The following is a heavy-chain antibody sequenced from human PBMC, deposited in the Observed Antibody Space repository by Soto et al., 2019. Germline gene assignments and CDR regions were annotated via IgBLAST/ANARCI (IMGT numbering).Heavy chain of an antibody. CDR3: AKSAGGGGSCMDV. V-gene: IGHV3-23*01. J-gene: IGHJ6*02. D-gene: IGHD2-15*01. CDR2: ISGSGGST. Sequence: GGSLRLSCAASGFTFSSYGMHRVRQAPGKGLEWVSAISGSGGSTYYADSVKGRFTISRDNSKNTLYLQMNSLRAEDTAVYYCAKSAGGGGSCMDVWGQGTTVTVSS. CDR1: GFTFSSYG.